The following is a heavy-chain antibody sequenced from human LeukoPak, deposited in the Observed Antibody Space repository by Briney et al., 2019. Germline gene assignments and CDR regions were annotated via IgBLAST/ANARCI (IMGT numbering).Heavy chain of an antibody. J-gene: IGHJ4*02. V-gene: IGHV4-39*01. Sequence: PSETLSLTCTVSGGSISSSSYYWGWIRQPPGKGLEWIGSIYYSGSTYYNPSLKSRVTISVDTSKNQFSLKLSSVTAADTAVYYCARRGSGGSEFDYWGQGTLVTVSP. CDR2: IYYSGST. CDR3: ARRGSGGSEFDY. D-gene: IGHD6-25*01. CDR1: GGSISSSSYY.